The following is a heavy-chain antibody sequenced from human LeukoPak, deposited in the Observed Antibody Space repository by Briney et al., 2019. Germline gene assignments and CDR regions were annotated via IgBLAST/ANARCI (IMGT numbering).Heavy chain of an antibody. V-gene: IGHV4-34*01. J-gene: IGHJ4*02. CDR2: INHSGNT. CDR3: ARVVAAAGKFDY. D-gene: IGHD6-13*01. Sequence: KPSETLSLTCAVYGGSFSGYYWSWIRQPPGKGLEWIGEINHSGNTNYNPSLKSRVTISVDTSKNQFSLKLSSVTAADTAVYYCARVVAAAGKFDYWGQGTLVTVSS. CDR1: GGSFSGYY.